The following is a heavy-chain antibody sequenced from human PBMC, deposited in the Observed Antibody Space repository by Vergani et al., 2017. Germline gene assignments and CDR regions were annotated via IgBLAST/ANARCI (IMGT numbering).Heavy chain of an antibody. CDR1: GASVSSSTYY. CDR2: IFASGSI. J-gene: IGHJ5*01. CDR3: GRDESPLGRYGGPTSS. V-gene: IGHV4-61*02. Sequence: QVQLQESGPGLVKPSQTLSLTCTVSGASVSSSTYYWSWIRQSPGKGLEWIGRIFASGSINDNPSLTNRLTMSIDTSKNQFSLKLTSVTAADTAVYYCGRDESPLGRYGGPTSSWGLGILVSVSS. D-gene: IGHD3-10*01.